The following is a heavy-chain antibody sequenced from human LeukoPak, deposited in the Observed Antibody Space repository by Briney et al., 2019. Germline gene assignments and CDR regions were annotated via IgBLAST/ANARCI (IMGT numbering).Heavy chain of an antibody. CDR3: AKDGAQYSSGPECDP. Sequence: PGGSLRLSCAALGLHFSGTAMSWVRQAPGKGLEWVSAISHDGMNAYYADSVKGRFTISRDNSKKTVSLEMSSLTAADTGVYYCAKDGAQYSSGPECDPRGQGALVTVSP. CDR1: GLHFSGTA. CDR2: ISHDGMNA. V-gene: IGHV3-23*01. D-gene: IGHD6-19*01. J-gene: IGHJ5*02.